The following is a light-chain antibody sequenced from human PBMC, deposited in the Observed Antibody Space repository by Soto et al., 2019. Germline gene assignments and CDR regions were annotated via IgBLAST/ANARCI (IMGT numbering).Light chain of an antibody. CDR2: AVS. Sequence: QSVLTQPASVSGSPGQSITIPCTGTSSDVGGYNYVSWYQQHPGKAPKLMIYAVSNRPSGVSNRFSGSKSGNTATLTISGLQAEDEADYYCCSYTVSGTYVFGTGTKVTVL. J-gene: IGLJ1*01. V-gene: IGLV2-14*01. CDR1: SSDVGGYNY. CDR3: CSYTVSGTYV.